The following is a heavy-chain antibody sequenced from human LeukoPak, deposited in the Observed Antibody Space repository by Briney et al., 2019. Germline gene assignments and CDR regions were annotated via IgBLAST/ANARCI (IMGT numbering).Heavy chain of an antibody. CDR1: GFTFSSYA. Sequence: GGSLRLSCAASGFTFSSYAMSWVRQAPGKGLEWVSAISGSGGSTYYADSVKGRLTISRDNSKNTLYLQMNSLRAEDTAVYYCAKVDSRDLYYFDYWGQGTLVTVSS. J-gene: IGHJ4*02. CDR2: ISGSGGST. CDR3: AKVDSRDLYYFDY. D-gene: IGHD6-13*01. V-gene: IGHV3-23*01.